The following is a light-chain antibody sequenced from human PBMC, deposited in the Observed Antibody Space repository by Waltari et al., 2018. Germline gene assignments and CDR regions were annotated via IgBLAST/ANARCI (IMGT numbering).Light chain of an antibody. J-gene: IGLJ2*01. CDR2: DVS. CDR1: SSDVGGYNY. Sequence: QSALTQPRSVSGSPGQSVTISCTGTSSDVGGYNYVSWYQQYPGKAPKLMIYDVSKRPSGFPARFAGSKSVNTASLTISGLQAEDEADYYCCSYAGSYTLVFGGGTKLTVL. V-gene: IGLV2-11*01. CDR3: CSYAGSYTLV.